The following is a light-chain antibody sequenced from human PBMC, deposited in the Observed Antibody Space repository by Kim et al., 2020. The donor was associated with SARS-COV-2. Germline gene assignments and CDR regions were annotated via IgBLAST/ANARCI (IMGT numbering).Light chain of an antibody. CDR2: GAS. V-gene: IGKV3-20*01. CDR3: QQYGSSALT. Sequence: SPGERPTPSCRASQSVSSSYLAWYQQKPGQAPRLLIYGASSRATGIPDRFSGSGSGTDFTLTISRLEPEDFAVYYCQQYGSSALTFGGGTKVDIK. J-gene: IGKJ4*01. CDR1: QSVSSSY.